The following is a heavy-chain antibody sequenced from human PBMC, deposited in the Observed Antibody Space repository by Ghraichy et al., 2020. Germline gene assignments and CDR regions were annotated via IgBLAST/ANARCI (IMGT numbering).Heavy chain of an antibody. V-gene: IGHV3-11*06. CDR2: ISISGTYT. D-gene: IGHD5-12*01. Sequence: GGSLRLSCAASGFSLREYYMSWVRQAPGKGLEWVAYISISGTYTKYADSVKGRFTISRDNAKSSLFLQMNNLRAEDTAVYYCAREDGKLVAEKNSYYYSGMDVWGQGTTVTV. CDR1: GFSLREYY. J-gene: IGHJ6*02. CDR3: AREDGKLVAEKNSYYYSGMDV.